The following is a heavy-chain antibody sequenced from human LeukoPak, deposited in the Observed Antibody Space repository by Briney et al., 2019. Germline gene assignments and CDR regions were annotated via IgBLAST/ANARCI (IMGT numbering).Heavy chain of an antibody. CDR2: IYPGDSDT. CDR3: ARCLRDYGSGSYSYDY. Sequence: PGESLNISCKGSGYSFTSYWIAWVRQLPGKGLEWMGIIYPGDSDTRYSPSFQGQVTISADKSISTAYLQWSGLKASDTAMFYCARCLRDYGSGSYSYDYWGQGTLVTVSS. D-gene: IGHD3-10*01. J-gene: IGHJ4*02. CDR1: GYSFTSYW. V-gene: IGHV5-51*01.